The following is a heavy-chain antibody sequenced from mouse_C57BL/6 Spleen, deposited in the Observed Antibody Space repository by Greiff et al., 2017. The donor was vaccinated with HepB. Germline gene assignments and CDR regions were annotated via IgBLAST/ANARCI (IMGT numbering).Heavy chain of an antibody. V-gene: IGHV2-2*01. Sequence: QVQLKESGPGLVQPSQSLSITCTVSGFSLTSYGVHWVRQSPGKGLEWLGVIWSGGSTDYNAAFISRLSISKDNSKSQVVFKMNSLQADDTAIYYCAREENYYGNTYYFDYWGQGTTLTVSS. CDR1: GFSLTSYG. CDR3: AREENYYGNTYYFDY. D-gene: IGHD2-1*01. CDR2: IWSGGST. J-gene: IGHJ2*01.